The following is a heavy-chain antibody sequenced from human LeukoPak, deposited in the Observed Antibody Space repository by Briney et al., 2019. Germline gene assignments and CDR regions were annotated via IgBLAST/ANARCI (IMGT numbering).Heavy chain of an antibody. V-gene: IGHV3-30*18. Sequence: GGSLRLSCAASGFTFSSYGMHWVRQAPGKGLEWVAVISYDGSNKYYVDSVKGRFTISRDNSKNTLYLQMNSPRAEDTAMYYCAKDSRSSAFDYWGQGTLVTVSS. CDR3: AKDSRSSAFDY. CDR1: GFTFSSYG. CDR2: ISYDGSNK. J-gene: IGHJ4*02. D-gene: IGHD6-6*01.